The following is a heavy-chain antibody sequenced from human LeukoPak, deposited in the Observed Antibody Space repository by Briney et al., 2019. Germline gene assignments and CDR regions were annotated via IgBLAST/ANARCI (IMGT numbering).Heavy chain of an antibody. D-gene: IGHD6-6*01. CDR3: ARGVGSSSSTWFDP. Sequence: SQTLSLTCTVSGDSISSGTYYWSWIRQPAGKGLEWIGRVYSSGNTNYNPSLKSRVTISIDTSKNQFSLKLSSVTAADTAAYYCARGVGSSSSTWFDPWGQGTLVTVSS. V-gene: IGHV4-61*02. CDR1: GDSISSGTYY. J-gene: IGHJ5*02. CDR2: VYSSGNT.